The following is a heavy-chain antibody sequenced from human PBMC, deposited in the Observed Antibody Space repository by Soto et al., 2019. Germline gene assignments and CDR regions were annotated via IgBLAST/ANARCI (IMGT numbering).Heavy chain of an antibody. V-gene: IGHV3-23*01. CDR3: ATAARPNYYYGMDV. D-gene: IGHD6-6*01. J-gene: IGHJ6*02. Sequence: EVQLLESGGGLVQPGGSLRLSCAASGFTFSSYAMSCVRQATGKGLEWVSAISGSGGSTYYDDSVKGRFTISRDNSKNTLYLQMNSMRAEDTAVYYCATAARPNYYYGMDVWGQGTKVTVSS. CDR2: ISGSGGST. CDR1: GFTFSSYA.